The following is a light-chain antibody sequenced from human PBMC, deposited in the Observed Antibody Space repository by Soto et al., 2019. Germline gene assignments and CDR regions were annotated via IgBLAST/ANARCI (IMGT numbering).Light chain of an antibody. V-gene: IGLV2-14*01. CDR2: MVS. CDR1: SSDVGNYNY. CDR3: TSPTPCSLYV. Sequence: QSALTQPASVSGSPGQSITISCTGTSSDVGNYNYVSWYQQYPGRVPKLLIYMVSNRASGVSNRFSGSKSGNTASLTISGLQAEDEADYFCTSPTPCSLYVFGNGTKVTVL. J-gene: IGLJ1*01.